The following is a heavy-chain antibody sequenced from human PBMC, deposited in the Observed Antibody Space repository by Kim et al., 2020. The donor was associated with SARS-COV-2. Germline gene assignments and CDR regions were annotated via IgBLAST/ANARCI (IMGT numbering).Heavy chain of an antibody. CDR2: GST. J-gene: IGHJ5*02. D-gene: IGHD6-19*01. CDR3: ARHQRSFDP. V-gene: IGHV4-39*01. Sequence: GSTYYNPSLKSRVTISVDTSKNQFSLKLSSVTAADTAVYYCARHQRSFDPWGQGTLVTVSS.